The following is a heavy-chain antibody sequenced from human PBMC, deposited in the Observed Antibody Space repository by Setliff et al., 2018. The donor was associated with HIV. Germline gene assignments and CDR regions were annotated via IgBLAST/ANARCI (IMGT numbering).Heavy chain of an antibody. D-gene: IGHD1-1*01. CDR1: GDSISSYY. Sequence: SETLSLTCTVSGDSISSYYWSWIRQPPGKGLEWIGYIYTSGITDYNPSLKSRVTISVDTSKSRFSLKLSSVTAADTAVYYCARLVSWRYYYYYMDVWGKGTTVTVSS. CDR3: ARLVSWRYYYYYMDV. J-gene: IGHJ6*03. CDR2: IYTSGIT. V-gene: IGHV4-4*08.